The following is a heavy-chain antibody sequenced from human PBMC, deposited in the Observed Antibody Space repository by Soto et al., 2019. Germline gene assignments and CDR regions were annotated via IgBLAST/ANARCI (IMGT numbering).Heavy chain of an antibody. CDR3: ARDRDIVVVVAAQYYYYYGMDV. CDR1: GGTFSSYA. V-gene: IGHV1-69*12. J-gene: IGHJ6*02. Sequence: QVQLVQSGAEVKKPGSSVKVSCKASGGTFSSYAISWVRQAPGQGLEWMGGIIPIFGTANYAQKFQGRVTITADESTSXXYXEXXSLRSEDTAVYYCARDRDIVVVVAAQYYYYYGMDVWGQGTTVTVSS. CDR2: IIPIFGTA. D-gene: IGHD2-15*01.